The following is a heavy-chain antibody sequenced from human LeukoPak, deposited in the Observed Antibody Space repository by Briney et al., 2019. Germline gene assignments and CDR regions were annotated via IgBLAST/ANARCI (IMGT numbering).Heavy chain of an antibody. D-gene: IGHD6-19*01. CDR3: ARAYTAVAGIWAFDY. CDR2: INPNSGGT. V-gene: IGHV1-2*02. Sequence: GASVKVSCKASGYTFTGYDMHWVRQAPGQGLEWMGWINPNSGGTNYAQKFQGRVTMTRDTSISTAYMELSRLRSDDPAVYYFARAYTAVAGIWAFDYWGQGTLVTVSS. CDR1: GYTFTGYD. J-gene: IGHJ4*02.